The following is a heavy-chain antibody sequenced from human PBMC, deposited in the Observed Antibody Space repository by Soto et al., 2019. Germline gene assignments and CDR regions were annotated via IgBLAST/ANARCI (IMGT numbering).Heavy chain of an antibody. Sequence: GGSLRLSCAASGFPFSSYAISWVRQAPGKGLEWVAASTGAGGSTYKVDSEKGRFTISRDNSKKTVYLQLDGLRAEDTAIYYCAKGHSDYQGDYNYYGMDVWGQGTTVTVSS. CDR2: STGAGGST. CDR3: AKGHSDYQGDYNYYGMDV. D-gene: IGHD4-4*01. V-gene: IGHV3-23*01. CDR1: GFPFSSYA. J-gene: IGHJ6*02.